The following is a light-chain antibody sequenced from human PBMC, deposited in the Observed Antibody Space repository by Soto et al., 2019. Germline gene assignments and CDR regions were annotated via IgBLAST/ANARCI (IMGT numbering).Light chain of an antibody. Sequence: QSVLTQPTSASGTPGQRVTISCSGSSSNIGSNTVNWYQQLPGTAPKLLIYSNNQRPSGVPDRFSGSKSGTSASLAISGLQSEDEADYYCAAWDDSLNVLFGTGTKVTVL. V-gene: IGLV1-44*01. CDR2: SNN. J-gene: IGLJ1*01. CDR1: SSNIGSNT. CDR3: AAWDDSLNVL.